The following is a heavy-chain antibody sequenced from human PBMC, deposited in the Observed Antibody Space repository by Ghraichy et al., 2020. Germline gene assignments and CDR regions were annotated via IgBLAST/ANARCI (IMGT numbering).Heavy chain of an antibody. D-gene: IGHD6-13*01. CDR3: AADSSSWPYYYMDV. Sequence: SETLSLTCTVSGGSISSYYWSWIRQPPGKGLEWIGYIYYSGSTNYNPSLKSRVTISVDTSKNQFSLKLSSVTAADTAVYYCAADSSSWPYYYMDVWGKGTTVTVSS. J-gene: IGHJ6*03. CDR1: GGSISSYY. V-gene: IGHV4-59*01. CDR2: IYYSGST.